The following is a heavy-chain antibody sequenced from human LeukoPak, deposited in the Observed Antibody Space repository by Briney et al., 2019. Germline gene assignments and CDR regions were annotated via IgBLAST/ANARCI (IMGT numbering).Heavy chain of an antibody. CDR2: INLNSGGT. D-gene: IGHD6-19*01. V-gene: IGHV1-2*02. J-gene: IGHJ5*02. CDR1: GYTFTSYD. CDR3: ARDPLTSSGYWCDP. Sequence: ASVKVSCKASGYTFTSYDINRVRQAPGPGIEWMGWINLNSGGTNYAQKFQGRVTMTRDTSISTAYMELSRLRSDDTAVYYCARDPLTSSGYWCDPWGQGTLVTVSS.